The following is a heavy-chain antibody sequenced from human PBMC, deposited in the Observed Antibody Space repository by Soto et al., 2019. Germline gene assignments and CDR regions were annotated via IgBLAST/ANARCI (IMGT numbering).Heavy chain of an antibody. CDR1: GYTFTSYG. V-gene: IGHV1-18*01. Sequence: QVHLVQSGAEVKKPGASVKVSCKGSGYTFTSYGITWVRQAPGQGLEWMGWISAHNGNTDYAQRLQGRVTVTRDTSTSTAYMELRSLRSDDTAVYYCARGRHGDYWGQGPLVTVSS. J-gene: IGHJ4*02. CDR3: ARGRHGDY. CDR2: ISAHNGNT.